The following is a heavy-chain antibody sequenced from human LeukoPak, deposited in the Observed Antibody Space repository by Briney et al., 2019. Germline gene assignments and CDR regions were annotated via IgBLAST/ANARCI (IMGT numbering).Heavy chain of an antibody. Sequence: ASVKVSCKASGYTFINNWMHWVRQAPGQGLEWIGLINPTGTGTLYAQKFQGRVTMTRDTSISTAYMELGRLRSDDTAVYYCTSPLDYYDSSGIDYWGQGTLVTVSS. CDR2: INPTGTGT. V-gene: IGHV1-2*06. J-gene: IGHJ4*02. CDR3: TSPLDYYDSSGIDY. D-gene: IGHD3-22*01. CDR1: GYTFINNW.